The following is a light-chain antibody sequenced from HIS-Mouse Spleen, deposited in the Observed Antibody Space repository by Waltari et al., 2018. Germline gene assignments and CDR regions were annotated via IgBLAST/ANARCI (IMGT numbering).Light chain of an antibody. CDR2: RDS. CDR1: NIGSKN. V-gene: IGLV3-9*01. J-gene: IGLJ3*02. Sequence: SYELTQPLSVSVALGQTARITCGGNNIGSKNVHWYQQKPGQAPALVLYRDSNRPAGSPGGFSGSNSGNTATLTIIRAQAGDEADYYCQVWDSSTAWVFGGGTKLTVL. CDR3: QVWDSSTAWV.